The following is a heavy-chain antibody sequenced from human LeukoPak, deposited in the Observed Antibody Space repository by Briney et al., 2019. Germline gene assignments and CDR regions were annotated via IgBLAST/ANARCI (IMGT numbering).Heavy chain of an antibody. J-gene: IGHJ4*02. CDR3: VTSIAVAGTLDY. D-gene: IGHD6-19*01. CDR1: GYSISSGYY. CDR2: SYHSGST. V-gene: IGHV4-38-2*01. Sequence: PSETLSLTCAVSGYSISSGYYWGWIRQPPGKGLEWIGSSYHSGSTYYNPSLKSRVTISVDTSKNQFSLKLSSVTAADTAVYYCVTSIAVAGTLDYWGQGTLVTVSS.